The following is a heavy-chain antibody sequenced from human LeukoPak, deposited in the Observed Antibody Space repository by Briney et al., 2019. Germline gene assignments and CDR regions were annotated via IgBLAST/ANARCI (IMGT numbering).Heavy chain of an antibody. J-gene: IGHJ6*02. V-gene: IGHV3-23*01. CDR1: GFTFISYA. CDR3: VKDRGGSPFYGMDV. CDR2: ISGSGGAGT. Sequence: GGSLRSSCAGSGFTFISYAMSWVRQAQGKGLEWVSTISGSGGAGTDCADSVKGRFTVSRDNSRNTLYLPMNSLRAQDTAVYYCVKDRGGSPFYGMDVWGQGPTVTVSS. D-gene: IGHD1-26*01.